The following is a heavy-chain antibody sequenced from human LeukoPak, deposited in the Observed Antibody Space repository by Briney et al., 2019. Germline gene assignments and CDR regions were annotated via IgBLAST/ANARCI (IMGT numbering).Heavy chain of an antibody. CDR2: KSYDGSNK. V-gene: IGHV3-30*18. J-gene: IGHJ4*02. D-gene: IGHD3-16*01. CDR3: AKRNLGNIDY. CDR1: GFTFSNYG. Sequence: PGGSLRLSCAASGFTFSNYGMHWVRQAPGKGLEWLAVKSYDGSNKYYADSVKGRFTISRDNSKNTLYLQMNSLRAEDTAVYYCAKRNLGNIDYWGQGTLVTVSS.